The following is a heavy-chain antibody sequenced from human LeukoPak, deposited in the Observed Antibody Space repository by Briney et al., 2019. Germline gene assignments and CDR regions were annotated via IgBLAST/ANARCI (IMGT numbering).Heavy chain of an antibody. CDR1: GFTFSSYA. CDR2: ISGSGGST. J-gene: IGHJ6*02. Sequence: GGSLRLSCAASGFTFSSYAMSWVRQAPGKGLEWVSAISGSGGSTYYADSVKGRFTISRDNSKNTLYLQANSLRAEDTAVYYCAKGQGDQQLVLYYFYHSMDVWGQGTTVIVSS. CDR3: AKGQGDQQLVLYYFYHSMDV. D-gene: IGHD6-13*01. V-gene: IGHV3-23*01.